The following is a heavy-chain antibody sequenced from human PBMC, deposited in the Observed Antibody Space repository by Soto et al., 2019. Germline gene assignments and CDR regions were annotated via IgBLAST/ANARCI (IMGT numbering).Heavy chain of an antibody. CDR1: GYTFTSYY. J-gene: IGHJ4*02. CDR2: INPSGGST. Sequence: GASVKVSCKASGYTFTSYYMHWVRQAPGQGLEWMGIINPSGGSTSYAQKFQGRVTMTRDTSTSTVFMELSSLRSEDTAVYYCAILRIAARHFDYWGQGTLVTVSS. CDR3: AILRIAARHFDY. V-gene: IGHV1-46*03. D-gene: IGHD6-6*01.